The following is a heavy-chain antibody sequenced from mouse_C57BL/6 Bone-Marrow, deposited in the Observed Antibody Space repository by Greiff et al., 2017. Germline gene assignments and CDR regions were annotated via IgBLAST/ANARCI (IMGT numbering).Heavy chain of an antibody. D-gene: IGHD2-14*01. Sequence: VQLKESGPGLVKPSQSLSLTCSVTGYSITSGYYWNWIRQFPGNKLEWMGYISYDGSNNYNPSPKNRISITRDTSKHQFFLKLNSVTTEDTATYYCARGRYDVFAYWGQGTLVTVSA. CDR1: GYSITSGYY. CDR2: ISYDGSN. CDR3: ARGRYDVFAY. V-gene: IGHV3-6*01. J-gene: IGHJ3*01.